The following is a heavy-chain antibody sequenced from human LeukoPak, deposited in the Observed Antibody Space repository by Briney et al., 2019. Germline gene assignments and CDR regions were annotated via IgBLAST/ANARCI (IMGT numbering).Heavy chain of an antibody. V-gene: IGHV3-53*01. J-gene: IGHJ4*02. CDR1: GFTVITND. Sequence: PGGSLRLSCAASGFTVITNDMTWVRQAPGKGLEWVSVLYSDGNTKCADSVQGRFTISRDNSKNTLYLEMNSLSPDGTAVYYCARGVEPLAANTLAYWGQGTLVTVSS. CDR3: ARGVEPLAANTLAY. D-gene: IGHD1-14*01. CDR2: LYSDGNT.